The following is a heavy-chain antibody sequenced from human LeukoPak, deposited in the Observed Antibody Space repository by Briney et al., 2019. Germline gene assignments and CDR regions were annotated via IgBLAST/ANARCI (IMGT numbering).Heavy chain of an antibody. Sequence: GESLKISCKGSGFSFTSYWIAWVRQMPGKGLEWMGIIFPNDSDTRYSPSFQGQVTISADKSISTAYLQWSSLKASDTAMYFCARMSAFDIWGQGTMVTVSS. CDR3: ARMSAFDI. CDR2: IFPNDSDT. J-gene: IGHJ3*02. V-gene: IGHV5-51*01. CDR1: GFSFTSYW.